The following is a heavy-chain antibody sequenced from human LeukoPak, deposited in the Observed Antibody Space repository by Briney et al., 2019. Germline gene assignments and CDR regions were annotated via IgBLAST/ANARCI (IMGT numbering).Heavy chain of an antibody. CDR1: GGSISGGDYY. Sequence: SETLSLTCTVSGGSISGGDYYWSWIRQPPGEGLEWIGYIHYSGITYYNPSLKSRVTISVDTSKNQFSLKLSSVTAADTAVYYCARGGSGYSSSWLPRRYMDVWGKGTTVTVSS. D-gene: IGHD6-13*01. CDR3: ARGGSGYSSSWLPRRYMDV. J-gene: IGHJ6*03. CDR2: IHYSGIT. V-gene: IGHV4-30-4*01.